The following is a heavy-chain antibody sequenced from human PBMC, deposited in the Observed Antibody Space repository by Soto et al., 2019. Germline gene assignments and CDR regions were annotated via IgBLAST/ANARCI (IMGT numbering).Heavy chain of an antibody. CDR2: INPNSGGT. Sequence: AASVKVSCKACGYTFTGYYMHWVRQAPGQGLEWMGWINPNSGGTNYAQKFQGWVTMTRDTSISTAYMELSRLRSDDTAVYYCARAELLWFGELFTGIDFSGKRTTVTVSS. CDR1: GYTFTGYY. CDR3: ARAELLWFGELFTGIDF. J-gene: IGHJ6*04. D-gene: IGHD3-10*01. V-gene: IGHV1-2*04.